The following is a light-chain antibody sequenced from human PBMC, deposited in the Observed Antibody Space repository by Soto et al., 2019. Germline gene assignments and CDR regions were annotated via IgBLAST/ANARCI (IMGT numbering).Light chain of an antibody. V-gene: IGLV2-14*01. CDR3: LLYYDGAWV. J-gene: IGLJ3*02. Sequence: QSALTQPASVSGSPGQSITISCTGTSSDVGGHNYVSWYQQHPGKAPKLMIYEVTRRPSGVSNRFSGSKSGNTASLTISGLQAEDEADYYCLLYYDGAWVFGGGTKLTVL. CDR1: SSDVGGHNY. CDR2: EVT.